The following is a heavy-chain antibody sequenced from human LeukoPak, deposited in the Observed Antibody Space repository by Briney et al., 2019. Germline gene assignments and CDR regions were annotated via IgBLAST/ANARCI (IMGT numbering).Heavy chain of an antibody. V-gene: IGHV5-51*01. CDR2: IYPGDSDT. J-gene: IGHJ4*02. D-gene: IGHD2-2*01. Sequence: GESLKISCKGSGYSFTSYWLGWVRQMPGKGLEWMGIIYPGDSDTRYSPSFQGQVTISADKSISTAYLQWSSLKASDTAMCYCARPREGCSSTSCYVAYWGQGTLVTVSS. CDR3: ARPREGCSSTSCYVAY. CDR1: GYSFTSYW.